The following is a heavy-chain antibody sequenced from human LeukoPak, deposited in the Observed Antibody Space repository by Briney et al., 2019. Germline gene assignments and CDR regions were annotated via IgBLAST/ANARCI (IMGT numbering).Heavy chain of an antibody. Sequence: ASVKVSCKASGYTFTSYYIHWLRQAPGQRFEWMGWSDPKSGATKYEHFQGRVTMTRDTSISTAYMELSRLTSDDTAVYYCARGNFYDNKGYSLELRYWGQGTLVTVSS. CDR2: SDPKSGAT. V-gene: IGHV1-2*02. CDR1: GYTFTSYY. CDR3: ARGNFYDNKGYSLELRY. D-gene: IGHD3-10*01. J-gene: IGHJ4*02.